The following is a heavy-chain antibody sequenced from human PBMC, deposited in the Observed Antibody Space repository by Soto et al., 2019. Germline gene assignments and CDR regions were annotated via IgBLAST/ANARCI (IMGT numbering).Heavy chain of an antibody. J-gene: IGHJ3*02. CDR2: IIPNSGGT. D-gene: IGHD6-6*01. V-gene: IGHV1-2*02. CDR1: GGTFSSYA. CDR3: AREYSSWSHAFDI. Sequence: QVQLVQSGAEVKKPGSSVKVSCKASGGTFSSYAISWVRQAPGQGLEWMGGIIPNSGGTNYAQKFQGRVTMTRDTSISTAYMELSRLRSDDTAVYYCAREYSSWSHAFDIWGQGTMVTVSS.